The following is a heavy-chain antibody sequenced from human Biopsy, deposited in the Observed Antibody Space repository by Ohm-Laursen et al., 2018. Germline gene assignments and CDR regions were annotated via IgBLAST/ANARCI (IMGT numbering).Heavy chain of an antibody. CDR1: GFTFNNYG. J-gene: IGHJ6*02. Sequence: SLRLSCTAPGFTFNNYGMQWVRQAPGKGLEWVAFIFYDGSNTYYADSVKGRFTISRDNSRDTLYLQMSSLRAEDTAVYYCAKDRYNYTPIGGFSMDVWGQGTTVTVSS. V-gene: IGHV3-30*18. CDR2: IFYDGSNT. CDR3: AKDRYNYTPIGGFSMDV. D-gene: IGHD5-18*01.